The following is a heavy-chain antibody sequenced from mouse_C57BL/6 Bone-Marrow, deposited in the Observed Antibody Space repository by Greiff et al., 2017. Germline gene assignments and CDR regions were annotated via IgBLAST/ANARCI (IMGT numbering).Heavy chain of an antibody. V-gene: IGHV7-1*01. J-gene: IGHJ3*01. Sequence: EVMLVESGGGLVQSGRSLRLSCATSGFTFSDFYMEWVRQAPGKGLEWIAASRNKANDYTTEYSASVKGRFIVSRDTYQIILYLQMNALRAEDTAIYYCARDLYSNYGAYWGQGTLVTVSA. D-gene: IGHD2-5*01. CDR3: ARDLYSNYGAY. CDR2: SRNKANDYTT. CDR1: GFTFSDFY.